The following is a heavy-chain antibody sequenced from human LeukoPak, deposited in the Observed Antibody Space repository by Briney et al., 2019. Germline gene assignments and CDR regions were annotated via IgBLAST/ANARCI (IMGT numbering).Heavy chain of an antibody. CDR2: IIPILGIA. V-gene: IGHV1-69*04. CDR3: ARQGLDTAMVSLDY. J-gene: IGHJ4*02. D-gene: IGHD5-18*01. Sequence: SVKVSCKASGGTFSSYAISWVRQAPGQGLEWMGRIIPILGIANYAQKFQGRVTITADKSTSTAYMELSSLRSEDTAVYYCARQGLDTAMVSLDYWGQGTLVTVSS. CDR1: GGTFSSYA.